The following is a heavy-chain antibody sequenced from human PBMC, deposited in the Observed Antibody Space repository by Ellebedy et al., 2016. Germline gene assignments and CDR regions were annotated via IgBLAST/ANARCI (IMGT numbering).Heavy chain of an antibody. CDR2: INHSGST. Sequence: SETLSLXXAVYGGSFSGYYWSWIRQPPGKGLEWIGEINHSGSTNYNPSLKSRVTISVDTSKNQFSLKLSSVTAADTAVYYCARGGDIVVVPAAYYFDYWGQGTLVTVSS. CDR3: ARGGDIVVVPAAYYFDY. D-gene: IGHD2-2*01. CDR1: GGSFSGYY. J-gene: IGHJ4*02. V-gene: IGHV4-34*01.